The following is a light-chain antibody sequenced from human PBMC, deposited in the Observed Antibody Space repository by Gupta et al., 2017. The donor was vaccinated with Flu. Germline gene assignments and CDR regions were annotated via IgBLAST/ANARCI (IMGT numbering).Light chain of an antibody. J-gene: IGLJ2*01. CDR2: EAT. CDR3: SSFADNSNVI. CDR1: SSDVGGNEF. Sequence: QSALTPAPSASGSPGQSVTISCPGTSSDVGGNEFVSWYQQHPGRAPKLIIFEATTRPSGVPGRFSGSKSGNTASLTVSGLQTEDEAHYYCSSFADNSNVIFGGGTKLTVL. V-gene: IGLV2-8*01.